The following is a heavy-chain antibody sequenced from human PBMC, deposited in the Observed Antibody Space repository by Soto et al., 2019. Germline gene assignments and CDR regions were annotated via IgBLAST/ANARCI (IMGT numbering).Heavy chain of an antibody. V-gene: IGHV4-34*01. CDR2: INHSGST. CDR3: ARGYSSGWYPGYGMDV. J-gene: IGHJ6*02. Sequence: SETLSLTCAVYGGSFSGYYWSWIRQPPEKGLEWIGEINHSGSTNYNPSLKSRVTISVDTSKNQFSLKLSSVTAADTAVYYCARGYSSGWYPGYGMDVWGQGTTVTVSS. D-gene: IGHD6-19*01. CDR1: GGSFSGYY.